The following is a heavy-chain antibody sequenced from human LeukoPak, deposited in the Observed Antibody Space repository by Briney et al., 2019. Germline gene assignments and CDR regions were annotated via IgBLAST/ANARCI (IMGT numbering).Heavy chain of an antibody. CDR3: ARDADLNFLGGYFQH. V-gene: IGHV3-30-3*01. J-gene: IGHJ1*01. CDR1: GFTFSTYA. Sequence: PGGSLRLSCAASGFTFSTYAMHWVRQAPGKGLEWVAVISFDGTNKYYADSVKGRFTISRDNSKNTLYLQMNSLRAEDTAVYYCARDADLNFLGGYFQHWGQGTLVTVSS. CDR2: ISFDGTNK. D-gene: IGHD3-10*01.